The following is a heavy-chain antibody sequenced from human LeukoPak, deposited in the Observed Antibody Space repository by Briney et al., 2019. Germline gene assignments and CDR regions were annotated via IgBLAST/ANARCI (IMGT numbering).Heavy chain of an antibody. D-gene: IGHD3-3*01. CDR2: ISAYNGNT. CDR3: ARVLATDYDFWSGPYYYYYMDV. Sequence: ASVKVSCKASGYTSTSYGISWVRQAPGQGLEWMGWISAYNGNTNYAQKLQGRVTMTTDTSTSTAYMELRSLRSDDTAVYYCARVLATDYDFWSGPYYYYYMDVWGKGTTVTVSS. CDR1: GYTSTSYG. J-gene: IGHJ6*03. V-gene: IGHV1-18*01.